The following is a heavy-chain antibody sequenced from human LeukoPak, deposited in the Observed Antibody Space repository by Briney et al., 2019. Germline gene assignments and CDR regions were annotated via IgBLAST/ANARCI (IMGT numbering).Heavy chain of an antibody. CDR1: GGSISGYY. CDR3: ARARPGYCSSTSCYIKRRSFDY. D-gene: IGHD2-2*02. J-gene: IGHJ4*02. Sequence: SETLSLTCTVSGGSISGYYWSWIRQPPGKGLEWIGEINHSGSTNYNPSLKSRVTISVDTSKNQFSLKLSSVTAADTAVYYCARARPGYCSSTSCYIKRRSFDYWGQGTLVTVSS. CDR2: INHSGST. V-gene: IGHV4-34*01.